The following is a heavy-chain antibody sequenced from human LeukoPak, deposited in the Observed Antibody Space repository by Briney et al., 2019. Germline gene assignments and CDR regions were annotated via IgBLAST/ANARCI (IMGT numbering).Heavy chain of an antibody. J-gene: IGHJ4*02. CDR2: ISAYNGNT. Sequence: ASVNVSCKASGYTFTSYGISWVRQAPGQGLEWMGWISAYNGNTNYAQKLQGRLTMTTDTSTSTAYMELRSLRSDDTAVYYCARPANIAVAGPFDYWGQGTLVTVSS. CDR1: GYTFTSYG. CDR3: ARPANIAVAGPFDY. V-gene: IGHV1-18*01. D-gene: IGHD6-19*01.